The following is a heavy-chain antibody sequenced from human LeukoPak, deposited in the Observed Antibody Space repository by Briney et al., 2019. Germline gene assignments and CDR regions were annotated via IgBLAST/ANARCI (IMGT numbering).Heavy chain of an antibody. CDR3: ARNDNDFWSSRNAFDF. CDR1: GGTFSSYA. J-gene: IGHJ3*01. D-gene: IGHD3-3*01. Sequence: SVKVSCKASGGTFSSYAISWVRQAPGQGLEWMGGIIAIFGTANYAQKFQGRVTITTDESTHTAYMELSSLRSEDTAVYYCARNDNDFWSSRNAFDFCGQGTVVTVSS. V-gene: IGHV1-69*05. CDR2: IIAIFGTA.